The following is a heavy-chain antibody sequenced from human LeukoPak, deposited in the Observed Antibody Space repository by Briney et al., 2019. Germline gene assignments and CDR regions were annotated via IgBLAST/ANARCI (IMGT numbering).Heavy chain of an antibody. V-gene: IGHV3-9*01. D-gene: IGHD2-15*01. J-gene: IGHJ6*02. CDR1: GFTFDDYA. CDR2: ISWNSGSI. CDR3: AKAYCSGGSCYAFYYYGMDV. Sequence: PGGSLRLSCAASGFTFDDYAMPWVRQAPGKGLEWVSGISWNSGSIGYADSVKGRFTISRDNTKNSLYLQMNSLRAEDTALYYCAKAYCSGGSCYAFYYYGMDVWGQGTTVTVSS.